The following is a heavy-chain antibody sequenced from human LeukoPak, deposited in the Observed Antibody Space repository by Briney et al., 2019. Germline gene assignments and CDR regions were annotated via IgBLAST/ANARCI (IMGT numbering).Heavy chain of an antibody. CDR3: VGCSSTSCYDY. V-gene: IGHV3-64D*06. CDR2: ISSNGGST. CDR1: GFTFSSYA. Sequence: GGSLRLSCSASGFTFSSYAMHWVRQAPGKGLEYVSAISSNGGSTYYADSVKGRFTISRDNSKNTLYLQMSSLGAEDTAVYYCVGCSSTSCYDYWGQGTLVTVSS. D-gene: IGHD2-2*01. J-gene: IGHJ4*02.